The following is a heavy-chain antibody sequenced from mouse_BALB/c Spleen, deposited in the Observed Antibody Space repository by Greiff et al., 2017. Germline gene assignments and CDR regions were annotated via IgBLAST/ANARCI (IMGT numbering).Heavy chain of an antibody. Sequence: QVQLQQSGAELVRPGSSVKISCKASGYAFSSYWMNWVKQRPGQGLEWIGQIYPGDGDTNYNGKFKGKATLTADKSSSTAYMQLSSLTSEDSAVYFCAKKGGDGYYDYWGQGTTLTVSS. CDR2: IYPGDGDT. V-gene: IGHV1-80*01. J-gene: IGHJ2*01. D-gene: IGHD2-3*01. CDR1: GYAFSSYW. CDR3: AKKGGDGYYDY.